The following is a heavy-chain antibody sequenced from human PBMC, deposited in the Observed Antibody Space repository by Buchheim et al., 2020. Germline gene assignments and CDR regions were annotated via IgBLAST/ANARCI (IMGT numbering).Heavy chain of an antibody. CDR1: GFTFSSSA. J-gene: IGHJ4*02. CDR2: IGAGGGLT. V-gene: IGHV3-23*01. CDR3: AKLRWSSGYCVDY. Sequence: EVQLLESGGGLVQPGGSLRLACAASGFTFSSSAMSWVRQAPGKGLEWVSAIGAGGGLTFYADSVKGRFSISRDNSKNTVYLQMNGLRADDTAVYYCAKLRWSSGYCVDYWGLGTL. D-gene: IGHD3-22*01.